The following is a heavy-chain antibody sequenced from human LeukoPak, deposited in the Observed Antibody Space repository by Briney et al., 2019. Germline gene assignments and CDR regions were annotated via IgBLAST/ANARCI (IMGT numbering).Heavy chain of an antibody. CDR2: ISGSGGNT. J-gene: IGHJ3*02. CDR3: AKLDSSSSYAFDI. D-gene: IGHD6-6*01. CDR1: GFTFSSYA. Sequence: GGSLRLSCAASGFTFSSYAMSWVRQAPGKGLEWVSAISGSGGNTYYADSVKGRFTISRDNSKNTLYLQMNSLRAEDTAVYYCAKLDSSSSYAFDIWGQGTMVTVSS. V-gene: IGHV3-23*01.